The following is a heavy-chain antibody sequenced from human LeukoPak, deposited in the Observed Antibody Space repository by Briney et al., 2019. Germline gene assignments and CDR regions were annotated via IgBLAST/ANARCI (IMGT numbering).Heavy chain of an antibody. V-gene: IGHV3-7*01. CDR2: IKQDGSEK. CDR3: ARVAVAAYFDY. Sequence: PGGSLRLSCAASGFTFSSYWMSWVRQAPGKGLEWVANIKQDGSEKYYVDSVKGRFTISRDNAKSSLYLQMNSLRAEDTAVYYCARVAVAAYFDYWGQGTLVTVSS. CDR1: GFTFSSYW. J-gene: IGHJ4*02. D-gene: IGHD6-19*01.